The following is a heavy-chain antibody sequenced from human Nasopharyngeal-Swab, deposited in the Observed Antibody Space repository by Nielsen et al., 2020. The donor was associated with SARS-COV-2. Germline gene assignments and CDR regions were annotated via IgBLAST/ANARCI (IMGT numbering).Heavy chain of an antibody. V-gene: IGHV4-59*01. CDR2: FYDSGRT. J-gene: IGHJ4*02. CDR3: ASWPRESSSWFWS. CDR1: GASITNYY. D-gene: IGHD6-13*01. Sequence: SETLSLTCTVSGASITNYYWTWVRQSPGKGPEWIGSFYDSGRTNYRSSLKSRVTMSVDTSKSQFSLKLTSVTAADTAMYFCASWPRESSSWFWSWGLGTLVTVSS.